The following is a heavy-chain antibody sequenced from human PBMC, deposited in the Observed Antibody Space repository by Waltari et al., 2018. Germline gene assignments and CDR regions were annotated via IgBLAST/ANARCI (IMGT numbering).Heavy chain of an antibody. D-gene: IGHD2-2*01. J-gene: IGHJ6*02. Sequence: QVRLVQSGAEVKKPGSSVKVSCKAFGGSFSSYSINWVRQAPGQGLEWMGGIRPVLGTANYAQKFQDRLAITADESTSTAYMELSSLRSEDTAAYYCTTSSYCGTTTCYQYYGMDVWGQGTTVTVSS. CDR1: GGSFSSYS. CDR2: IRPVLGTA. CDR3: TTSSYCGTTTCYQYYGMDV. V-gene: IGHV1-69*01.